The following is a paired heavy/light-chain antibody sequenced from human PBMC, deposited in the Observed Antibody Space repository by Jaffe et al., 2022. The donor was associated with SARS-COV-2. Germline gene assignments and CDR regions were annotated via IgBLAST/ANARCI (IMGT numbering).Light chain of an antibody. J-gene: IGKJ3*01. CDR2: DAS. Sequence: TQSPATLSLSPGERATLSCRASHSIGTYLAWFQQKPGQAPRLLIYDASKRATGVPDRFIGSGSGTDFTLTISSLEPEDFAVYYCQQRSNWPPLFTFGPGTKVEIK. CDR3: QQRSNWPPLFT. CDR1: HSIGTY. V-gene: IGKV3-11*01.
Heavy chain of an antibody. CDR3: VRDGPYDTSAYYYTSEYSQQ. CDR2: LYSSEST. CDR1: GDSIGNGNYY. D-gene: IGHD3-22*01. J-gene: IGHJ1*01. Sequence: QVHLQESGPGLVKPSQTLSLTCTVSGDSIGNGNYYWSWIRQRPGKGLEWIGYLYSSESTHSNPSLKSRATISKDTSENQFSLKLISVTAADTAVYYCVRDGPYDTSAYYYTSEYSQQWGQGILVTVSS. V-gene: IGHV4-31*03.